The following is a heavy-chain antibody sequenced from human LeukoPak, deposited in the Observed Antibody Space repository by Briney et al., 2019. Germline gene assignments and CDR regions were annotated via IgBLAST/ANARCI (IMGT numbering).Heavy chain of an antibody. J-gene: IGHJ4*02. CDR1: GFTFSSYA. CDR3: ASLMVRGVIMSDY. CDR2: ISGSGGST. V-gene: IGHV3-23*01. D-gene: IGHD3-10*01. Sequence: PGGSLRLSCAASGFTFSSYAMSWVRQAPGKGLEWVSAISGSGGSTYYADSVKGRFTISRDNSKNTLYLQMNSLRAEDTAVYYCASLMVRGVIMSDYWGQGTLVTVSS.